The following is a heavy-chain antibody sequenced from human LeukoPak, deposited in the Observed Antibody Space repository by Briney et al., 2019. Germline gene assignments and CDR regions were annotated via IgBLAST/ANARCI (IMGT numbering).Heavy chain of an antibody. J-gene: IGHJ3*02. V-gene: IGHV4-34*01. D-gene: IGHD6-19*01. Sequence: SETLSLTCAVYGGSFSGCYWSWIRQPPGKGLEWIGEINHSGSTNYNPSLKSRVTISVDTSKNQFSLKLSSVTAADTAVYYCARAAAVAGGKNAFDIWGQGTMVTVSS. CDR1: GGSFSGCY. CDR2: INHSGST. CDR3: ARAAAVAGGKNAFDI.